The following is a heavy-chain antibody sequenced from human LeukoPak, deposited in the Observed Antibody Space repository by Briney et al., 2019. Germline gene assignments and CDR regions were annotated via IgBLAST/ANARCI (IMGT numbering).Heavy chain of an antibody. V-gene: IGHV4-34*01. CDR1: GGSFSGYY. D-gene: IGHD3-10*01. CDR2: INHSGST. CDR3: ARRVRILWFGDHFDY. Sequence: SEILSLTCAVYGGSFSGYYWSWIRQPPGKGLEWIGEINHSGSTNYNPSLKSRVTISVDTSKNQFSLKLSSVTAADTAVYYCARRVRILWFGDHFDYWGQGTLVTVSS. J-gene: IGHJ4*02.